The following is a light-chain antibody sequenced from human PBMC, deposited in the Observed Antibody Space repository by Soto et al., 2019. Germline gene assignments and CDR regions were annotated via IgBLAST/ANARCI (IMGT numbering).Light chain of an antibody. J-gene: IGKJ4*01. V-gene: IGKV1-9*01. Sequence: IPMTQSPSTLSASVGARVTITCRASQGISRHLAWYQQKPGKAPEPLIYAASTLESGVPSRFRGIGSGTDLTITISRLQAEDCATDEGQQLRTYPSTFCGGTKVDIK. CDR1: QGISRH. CDR2: AAS. CDR3: QQLRTYPST.